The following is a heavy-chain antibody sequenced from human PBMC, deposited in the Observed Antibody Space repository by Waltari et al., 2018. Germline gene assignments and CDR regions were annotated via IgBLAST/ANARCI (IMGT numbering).Heavy chain of an antibody. V-gene: IGHV3-23*01. D-gene: IGHD5-18*01. Sequence: EVQLLESGGGLVQPGGSLRLSCVASGFTFSSYAMRWVRQAPGKGLEWVSAISGSGGSTYYADSVKGRFTISRDNSKNTLYLQMNSLRAEDTAVYYCAKDLGGGYSYGYGYWGQGTLVTVSS. CDR1: GFTFSSYA. CDR3: AKDLGGGYSYGYGY. J-gene: IGHJ4*02. CDR2: ISGSGGST.